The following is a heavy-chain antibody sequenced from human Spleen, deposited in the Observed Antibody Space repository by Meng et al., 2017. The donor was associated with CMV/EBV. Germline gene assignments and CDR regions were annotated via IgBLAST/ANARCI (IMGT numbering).Heavy chain of an antibody. J-gene: IGHJ6*02. CDR1: GGTFSTYV. D-gene: IGHD1-26*01. V-gene: IGHV1-69*05. CDR2: IIPIFGTA. Sequence: SVKVSCKASGGTFSTYVVNWVRQAPGQGLEWMGGIIPIFGTANYAQKFQGRVTITTDESTSTAYMELSSLRSEDTAVYYCASQGAAGYYYYGMDVWGQGTTVTVSS. CDR3: ASQGAAGYYYYGMDV.